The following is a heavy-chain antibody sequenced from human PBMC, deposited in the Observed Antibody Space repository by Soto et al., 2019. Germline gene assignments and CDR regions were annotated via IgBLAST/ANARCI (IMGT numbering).Heavy chain of an antibody. D-gene: IGHD3-22*01. J-gene: IGHJ6*02. CDR1: GFTFSIYT. CDR3: ARDIIVLSRTGMDV. Sequence: EENLVESGGGLVQPGGSLRLSCAASGFTFSIYTMNWVRQAPGKGLEWVAYINSGSGTKNYADTVKGRFTISRDDAKKSLFLQMSSLRDEDTAVYYCARDIIVLSRTGMDVRGQGTTVTVSS. CDR2: INSGSGTK. V-gene: IGHV3-48*02.